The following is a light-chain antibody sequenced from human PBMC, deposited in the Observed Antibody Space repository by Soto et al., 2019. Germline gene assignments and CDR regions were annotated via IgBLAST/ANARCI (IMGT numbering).Light chain of an antibody. V-gene: IGKV1-5*03. Sequence: DIQMTQSPSTLSASVGDRVIITCRASESISNWLAWYQQKPGKAPNLLIYKASSLKSGVPLWFSGSGSGTECALALNRLQPDDFATYYCQQYDTYWTFGQGTKVEFK. CDR1: ESISNW. CDR3: QQYDTYWT. CDR2: KAS. J-gene: IGKJ1*01.